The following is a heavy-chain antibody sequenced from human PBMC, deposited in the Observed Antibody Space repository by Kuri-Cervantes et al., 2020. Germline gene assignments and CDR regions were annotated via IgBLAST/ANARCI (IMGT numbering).Heavy chain of an antibody. CDR2: ISYDGSNK. CDR1: GFTFSSCG. J-gene: IGHJ6*03. Sequence: GESLKISCAASGFTFSSCGMHWVRQAPGKGLEWVAVISYDGSNKYYADSVKGRFTISRDNSQNTLYLQMNSLRAEDTAVYYCARDQAPIKQQLVRPYYYYYMDVWGTGTTVTVSS. V-gene: IGHV3-30*19. CDR3: ARDQAPIKQQLVRPYYYYYMDV. D-gene: IGHD6-13*01.